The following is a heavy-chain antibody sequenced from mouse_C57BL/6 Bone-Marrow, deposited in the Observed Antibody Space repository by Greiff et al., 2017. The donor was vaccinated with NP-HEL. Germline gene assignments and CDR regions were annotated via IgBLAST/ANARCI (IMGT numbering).Heavy chain of an antibody. Sequence: QVQLQQSGAELARPGASVKLSCKASGYTFTSYGISWVKQRTGQGLEWIGEIYPRSGNTYYNEKFKGKATLTADKSSSTAYMELRSLTSEDSAVDFCARGLRWPYYYAMDYWGQGTSVTVSS. J-gene: IGHJ4*01. CDR1: GYTFTSYG. CDR3: ARGLRWPYYYAMDY. D-gene: IGHD2-3*01. CDR2: IYPRSGNT. V-gene: IGHV1-81*01.